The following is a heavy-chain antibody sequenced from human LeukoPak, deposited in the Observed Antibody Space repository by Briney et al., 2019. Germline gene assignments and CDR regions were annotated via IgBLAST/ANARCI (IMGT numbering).Heavy chain of an antibody. Sequence: GGSLRLSCAASGFTFSSYSMNWVRQAPGKGLEWVSYISSSSSTIYYADSVKGRFTISRDNAKNSLYLQMNSLRAEDTAVYYCARLETASGNPADAFDIWGQGTMVTVSS. CDR2: ISSSSSTI. V-gene: IGHV3-48*01. D-gene: IGHD2-21*02. CDR3: ARLETASGNPADAFDI. CDR1: GFTFSSYS. J-gene: IGHJ3*02.